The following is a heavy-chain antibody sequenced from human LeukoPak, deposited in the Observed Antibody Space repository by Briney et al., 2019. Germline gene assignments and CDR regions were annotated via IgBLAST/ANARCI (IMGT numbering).Heavy chain of an antibody. V-gene: IGHV3-7*01. CDR1: GLNFRGYW. J-gene: IGHJ4*02. Sequence: GGSLRLSCAVSGLNFRGYWMAWVRQAPGKGLEWVANMKQDGSGKYYVDSVKGRFTISRDNAKNSLYLEMNSLRVEDTAVYYCARDLGHTGYDLYDYWGQGTLVTVSS. CDR2: MKQDGSGK. D-gene: IGHD5-12*01. CDR3: ARDLGHTGYDLYDY.